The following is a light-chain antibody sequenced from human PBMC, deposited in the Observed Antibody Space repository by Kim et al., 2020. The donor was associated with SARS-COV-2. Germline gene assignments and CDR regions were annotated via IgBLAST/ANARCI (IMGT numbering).Light chain of an antibody. CDR3: LQDYNYPWP. Sequence: AIQMTQSPPFLSASVGDTVSITCRASQDIRKELGWYQQRPGQAPNLLIYAASTLQSGVPSRFSGSGSGTNFTLTISSLQPGDIATYYCLQDYNYPWPFGQGTKVDIK. V-gene: IGKV1-6*02. J-gene: IGKJ1*01. CDR2: AAS. CDR1: QDIRKE.